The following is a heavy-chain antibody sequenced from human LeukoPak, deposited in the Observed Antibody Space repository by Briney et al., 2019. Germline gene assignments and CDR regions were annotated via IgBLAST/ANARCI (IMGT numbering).Heavy chain of an antibody. Sequence: GGSLRLSCAASGFTFDDYGMSWVRQAPGKGLEWVSGINWNGGSTGYADSVKGRFTISRDNSRNTVFLQMNSLRGEDTAIYYCARVQGGGFRTADFWGQGTVVTVSS. CDR1: GFTFDDYG. CDR3: ARVQGGGFRTADF. J-gene: IGHJ4*02. D-gene: IGHD3-10*01. CDR2: INWNGGST. V-gene: IGHV3-20*04.